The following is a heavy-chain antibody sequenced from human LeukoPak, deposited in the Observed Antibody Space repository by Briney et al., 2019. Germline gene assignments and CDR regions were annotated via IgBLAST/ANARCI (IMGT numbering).Heavy chain of an antibody. V-gene: IGHV3-74*01. CDR3: ARVFISSIADWFDP. CDR2: INSDVSST. CDR1: GFTFSSYW. D-gene: IGHD6-6*01. J-gene: IGHJ5*02. Sequence: GGSLRLSCAAAGFTFSSYWVHWVRQAPGRGLVWVSRINSDVSSTSYADSVKGRFTISSDNAKNTLYLQMNSLRAEDTAVYYCARVFISSIADWFDPWGQGTLVTVSS.